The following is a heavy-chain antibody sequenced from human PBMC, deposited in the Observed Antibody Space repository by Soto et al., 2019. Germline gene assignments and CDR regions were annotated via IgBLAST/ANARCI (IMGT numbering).Heavy chain of an antibody. V-gene: IGHV3-23*01. J-gene: IGHJ4*02. CDR1: GLTFSAYP. CDR2: ISGSGDRT. D-gene: IGHD5-12*01. Sequence: EVQKLESGGGLVQPGGSLRLSCAASGLTFSAYPMSWVRQAPGKGLEWVSSISGSGDRTYYADSVKGRFTISRDKSKNTLYLQMNSLRVEDTAVYFCPFGWGGGHEGYWGQGTLVTVSS. CDR3: PFGWGGGHEGY.